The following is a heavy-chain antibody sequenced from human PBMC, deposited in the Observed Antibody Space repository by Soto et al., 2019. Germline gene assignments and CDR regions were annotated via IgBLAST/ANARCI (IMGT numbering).Heavy chain of an antibody. CDR3: AKDSRHSGIYIDY. CDR1: GFTFSNYA. Sequence: HPVGSLRLSCAASGFTFSNYAMSWVRQAPGKGLEWVSTISGSDGSTHYADSVTGRFTISRDNSKNTANLQMNSLRAEDTAIYYCAKDSRHSGIYIDYWGQGTLVTVSS. D-gene: IGHD1-26*01. CDR2: ISGSDGST. J-gene: IGHJ4*02. V-gene: IGHV3-23*01.